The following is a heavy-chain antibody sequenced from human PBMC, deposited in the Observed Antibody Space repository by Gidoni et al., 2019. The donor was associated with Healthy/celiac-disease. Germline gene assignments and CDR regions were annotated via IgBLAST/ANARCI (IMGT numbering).Heavy chain of an antibody. Sequence: QVQLQESGPGLVKPSETLSLTCTVSGGFISSSYWSWIRQPPGKGLEWIGYIYYSGSTNYNPSLKSRVTISVDTSKNQFSLKLSSVTAADTAVYYCARENEGGWFDPWGQGTLVTVSS. CDR1: GGFISSSY. V-gene: IGHV4-59*01. CDR3: ARENEGGWFDP. J-gene: IGHJ5*02. CDR2: IYYSGST. D-gene: IGHD3-16*01.